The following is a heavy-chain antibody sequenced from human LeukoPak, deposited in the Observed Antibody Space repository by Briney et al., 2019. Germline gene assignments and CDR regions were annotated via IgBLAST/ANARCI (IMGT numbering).Heavy chain of an antibody. CDR3: AIMHGYYDGSGYWVQ. V-gene: IGHV3-23*01. CDR1: GFTFGSYA. Sequence: GGSLSLFCAASGFTFGSYAMSWVRQAPGKGLEWVSFISPGGDRTSNADSVEGRFTISRDNPRNPLYLQMNSLRGEDTAIYYCAIMHGYYDGSGYWVQWGQGALVTVSS. D-gene: IGHD3-22*01. CDR2: ISPGGDRT. J-gene: IGHJ4*02.